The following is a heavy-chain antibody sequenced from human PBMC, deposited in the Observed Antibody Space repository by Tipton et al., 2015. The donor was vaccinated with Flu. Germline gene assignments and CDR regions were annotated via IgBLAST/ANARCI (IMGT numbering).Heavy chain of an antibody. V-gene: IGHV3-30-3*01. D-gene: IGHD5-18*01. CDR1: GFNFRDYA. J-gene: IGHJ4*02. CDR2: ISFDGNHE. Sequence: SLRLSCAASGFNFRDYAMNWVRQAPGKGLEWVAAISFDGNHEYYADSVKGRLTISRDSSKNMLFLDVNSLRAEDSALYYCARESEVNSYGYVGLFDYWGQGTLVTVSS. CDR3: ARESEVNSYGYVGLFDY.